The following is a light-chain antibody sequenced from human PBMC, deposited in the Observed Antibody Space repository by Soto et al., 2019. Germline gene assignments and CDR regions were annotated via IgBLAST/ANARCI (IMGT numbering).Light chain of an antibody. Sequence: QSALTQPASWSGSPGQSITISCTRTSSDVGGYNFVSWYQQHPGKAPKLMIYDVSNRPSGVSNRFSGSKSGNTASLTISGLQAEDEADYYCSSYTSSSTLVFGTGTKVTVL. CDR2: DVS. CDR1: SSDVGGYNF. CDR3: SSYTSSSTLV. V-gene: IGLV2-14*01. J-gene: IGLJ1*01.